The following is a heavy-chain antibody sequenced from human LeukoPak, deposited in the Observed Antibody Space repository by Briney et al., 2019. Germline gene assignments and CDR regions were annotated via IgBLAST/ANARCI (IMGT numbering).Heavy chain of an antibody. Sequence: PGGSLRLSCATSGFSFNKYGMHWVRQAPGKGLEWVAYIRYDGSDKHYGDSVKGRFTISRDDSKNTLYLQMSSLRAEDTAVYYCAKDWDYNFWSNYDHWGQGTLVTVSS. CDR2: IRYDGSDK. V-gene: IGHV3-30*02. CDR1: GFSFNKYG. CDR3: AKDWDYNFWSNYDH. D-gene: IGHD3-3*01. J-gene: IGHJ4*02.